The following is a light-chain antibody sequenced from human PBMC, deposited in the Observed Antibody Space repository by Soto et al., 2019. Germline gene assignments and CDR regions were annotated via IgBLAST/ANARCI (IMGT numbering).Light chain of an antibody. CDR3: AAWYDSLNGSWV. V-gene: IGLV1-44*01. Sequence: QSVLTQPPSASGTPGQRVTISCSGSSCNIGSNTVNWYQQLPGTAPKLLIYSNNQRPSGVPGRFSGSKSVTSASLAISGLQSEDEADYYCAAWYDSLNGSWVFGGGTKLTVL. CDR2: SNN. CDR1: SCNIGSNT. J-gene: IGLJ3*02.